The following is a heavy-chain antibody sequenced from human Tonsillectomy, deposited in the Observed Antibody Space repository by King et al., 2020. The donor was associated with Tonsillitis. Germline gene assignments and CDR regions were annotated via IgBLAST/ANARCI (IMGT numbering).Heavy chain of an antibody. J-gene: IGHJ3*02. Sequence: VQLVESGGGVVQPGTSLRLSCEVSAFTFRTYVLDWVRQAPGKGLEWVAGISYDGKNKDYAESVKGRFTTSRDNSKNTLFMQLNSLRPEDTAVYYCAFRRDCSDSNCYNAFYIWGQGTMVTVSS. CDR1: AFTFRTYV. CDR2: ISYDGKNK. V-gene: IGHV3-30*04. CDR3: AFRRDCSDSNCYNAFYI. D-gene: IGHD2-2*02.